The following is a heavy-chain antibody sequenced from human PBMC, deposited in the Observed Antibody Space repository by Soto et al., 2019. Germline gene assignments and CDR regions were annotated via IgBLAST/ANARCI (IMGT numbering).Heavy chain of an antibody. CDR3: ARDTSRGEYDY. V-gene: IGHV1-18*01. CDR2: INVYNGNT. D-gene: IGHD3-10*01. J-gene: IGHJ4*02. CDR1: GYTFTSYG. Sequence: QVQLVQSGAEVKKHGASVKVYCKASGYTFTSYGISWVRQAPGQGLEWMGWINVYNGNTNYAQKLQGRVTMTTDTSTSTAYLDLRSLRSDDTAVYFCARDTSRGEYDYWGQGTLVTVSS.